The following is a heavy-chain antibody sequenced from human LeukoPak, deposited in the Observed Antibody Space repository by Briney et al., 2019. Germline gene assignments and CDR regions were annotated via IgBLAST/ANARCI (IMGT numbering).Heavy chain of an antibody. CDR3: TTEAGSPKDYYYYMDV. CDR1: GFTFSNAW. D-gene: IGHD3-10*01. J-gene: IGHJ6*03. CDR2: IKSKTDGGTT. Sequence: GGSLRLSCAASGFTFSNAWMSWVRQAPGKGLEWVGRIKSKTDGGTTDYAAPVKGRFTISRDDSKNTLYLQMNSLKTEDTAVYYCTTEAGSPKDYYYYMDVWGKGTTVTVSS. V-gene: IGHV3-15*01.